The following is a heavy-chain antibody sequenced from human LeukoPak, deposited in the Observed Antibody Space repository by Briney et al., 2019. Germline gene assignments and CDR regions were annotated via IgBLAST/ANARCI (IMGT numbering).Heavy chain of an antibody. V-gene: IGHV1-69*13. CDR3: ARDQYGSGSYYKPFDY. J-gene: IGHJ4*02. D-gene: IGHD3-10*01. Sequence: SVKVSCKASGGTFSSYAISWVRQAPGQGLEWMGGIIPIFGTANYAQKFQGRVTITADESTSTAYMELSSLRSEDTAVYYCARDQYGSGSYYKPFDYWGQGTLVAVSS. CDR2: IIPIFGTA. CDR1: GGTFSSYA.